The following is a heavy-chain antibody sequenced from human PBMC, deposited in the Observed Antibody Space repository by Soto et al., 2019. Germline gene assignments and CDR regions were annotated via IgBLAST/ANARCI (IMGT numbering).Heavy chain of an antibody. CDR3: ASSSGKNYGVGTNYYFDY. CDR2: IIPIFGTA. CDR1: GGTFSTYS. V-gene: IGHV1-69*06. D-gene: IGHD1-26*01. J-gene: IGHJ4*02. Sequence: QVQLVQSGAEVKKPGSSVKVSCKTSGGTFSTYSIVWVRQAPGEGLEWMGGIIPIFGTANYAQKFQDRVTITADKSTNTAFMELSSVKSEDTAMYYCASSSGKNYGVGTNYYFDYWGQGTLVTVSS.